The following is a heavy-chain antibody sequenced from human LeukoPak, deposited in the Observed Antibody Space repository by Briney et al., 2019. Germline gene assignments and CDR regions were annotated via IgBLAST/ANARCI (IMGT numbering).Heavy chain of an antibody. CDR1: GFTFDDYA. D-gene: IGHD6-19*01. Sequence: PGRSLRLSCAASGFTFDDYAMHWVRQAPGKGLEWVSGISWNSGSIGYADSVKGRFTISRDNAKNSLYLQMNSLRAEDTALYYCAKSHSSGWYEDAFDIWGQGTMVTVSS. V-gene: IGHV3-9*01. CDR3: AKSHSSGWYEDAFDI. CDR2: ISWNSGSI. J-gene: IGHJ3*02.